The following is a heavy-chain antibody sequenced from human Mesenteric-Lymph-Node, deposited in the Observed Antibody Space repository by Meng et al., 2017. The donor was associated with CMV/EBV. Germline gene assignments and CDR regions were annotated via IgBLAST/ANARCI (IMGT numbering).Heavy chain of an antibody. J-gene: IGHJ4*02. V-gene: IGHV3-53*05. Sequence: GESLKISCAVSGFTVSTKYMSWVRQAPGKGLERVSAIYSDGRTYYADSVKGRFTISRDNSKNTLYLQMNSLRAEDTAVYYCARDRIAVAGVFDYWGQGTLVTVSS. D-gene: IGHD6-19*01. CDR3: ARDRIAVAGVFDY. CDR1: GFTVSTKY. CDR2: IYSDGRT.